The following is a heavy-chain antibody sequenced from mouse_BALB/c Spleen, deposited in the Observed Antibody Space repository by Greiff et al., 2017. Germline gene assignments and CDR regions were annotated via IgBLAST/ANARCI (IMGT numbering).Heavy chain of an antibody. J-gene: IGHJ4*01. CDR2: INPSTGYT. D-gene: IGHD2-1*01. V-gene: IGHV1-7*01. CDR1: GYTFTSYW. Sequence: VKLQESGAELAKPGASVKMSCKASGYTFTSYWMHWVKQRPGQGLEWIGYINPSTGYTEYNQKFKDKATLTADKSSSTAYMQLSSLTSEDSAVYYCASGYYGNYGAMDYWGQGTSVTVSS. CDR3: ASGYYGNYGAMDY.